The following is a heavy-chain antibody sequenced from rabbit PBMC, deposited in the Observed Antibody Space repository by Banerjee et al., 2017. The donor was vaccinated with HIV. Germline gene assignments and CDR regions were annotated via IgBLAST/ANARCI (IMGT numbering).Heavy chain of an antibody. Sequence: QEQLEESGGGLVQPEGSLTLTCTASGFTISSRYWMSWVRQAPGKGLEWIAYIYPDYGSTDYASWVNGRFTISKTSSTTVTLQMTSLTAADTATYFCARGVLWGQGTLVTVS. CDR3: ARGVL. D-gene: IGHD3-1*01. CDR1: GFTISSRYW. J-gene: IGHJ3*01. CDR2: IYPDYGST. V-gene: IGHV1S45*01.